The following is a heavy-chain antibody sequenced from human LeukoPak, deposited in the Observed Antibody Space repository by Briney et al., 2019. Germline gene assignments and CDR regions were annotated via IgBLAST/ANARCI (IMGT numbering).Heavy chain of an antibody. J-gene: IGHJ4*02. V-gene: IGHV1-69*01. CDR3: ARSSRYYDSSGLQAYYFDY. CDR2: IIPIFGTA. Sequence: ASVKVSCKASGGTFSSYAISWVRQAPGQGLEWMGGIIPIFGTANYAQKFQGRVTITADESTSTAYMELSSLRSEDTAVYYCARSSRYYDSSGLQAYYFDYWGQGTQVTVSS. D-gene: IGHD3-22*01. CDR1: GGTFSSYA.